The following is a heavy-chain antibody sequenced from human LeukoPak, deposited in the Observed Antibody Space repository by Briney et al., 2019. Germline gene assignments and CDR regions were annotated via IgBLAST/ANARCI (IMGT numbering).Heavy chain of an antibody. J-gene: IGHJ4*02. CDR1: GFTFSSYA. Sequence: GGSLRLSCGASGFTFSSYAMHWVRQAPGKGLEWVAVISYDGSNKYYADSVKGRFTISRDNSKNTLYLQMNSLRAEDTAVYYCARDDRSSIAAAGPIWGQGTLVTVSS. V-gene: IGHV3-30-3*01. CDR3: ARDDRSSIAAAGPI. CDR2: ISYDGSNK. D-gene: IGHD6-13*01.